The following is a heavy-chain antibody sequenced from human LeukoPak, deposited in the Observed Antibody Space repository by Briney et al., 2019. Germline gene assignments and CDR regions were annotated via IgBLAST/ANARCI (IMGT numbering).Heavy chain of an antibody. CDR1: GFTFSSHS. V-gene: IGHV3-21*01. Sequence: GGSLRLSCAASGFTFSSHSMNWVRQAPGKGLEWVSVITSSSDYIYYADSLKGRFTVSRDNTKNSLYLQVNSLRAEDTAVYYCVRESVYYDSSGYYNVLDYWGQGTLVTVSS. D-gene: IGHD3-22*01. CDR3: VRESVYYDSSGYYNVLDY. CDR2: ITSSSDYI. J-gene: IGHJ4*02.